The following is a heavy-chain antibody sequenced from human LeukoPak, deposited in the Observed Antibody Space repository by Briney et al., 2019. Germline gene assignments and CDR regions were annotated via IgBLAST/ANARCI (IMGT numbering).Heavy chain of an antibody. CDR3: ARARLITTGKDY. J-gene: IGHJ4*02. D-gene: IGHD3-22*01. CDR2: ISPNGVST. V-gene: IGHV3-64*01. Sequence: GSLRLSCAVSGFTFSRYAMHWVRQAPGKGLEYVSAISPNGVSTYYAHSVQGRFTISRDNSKNTLYLQVGSLRTEDMAVYYCARARLITTGKDYWGQGTLVTVSS. CDR1: GFTFSRYA.